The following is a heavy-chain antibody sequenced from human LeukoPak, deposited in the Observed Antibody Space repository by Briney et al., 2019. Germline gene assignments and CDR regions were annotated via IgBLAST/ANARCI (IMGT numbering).Heavy chain of an antibody. CDR3: ARDRRAVAGSGFDY. Sequence: ASVKVSCKASGYTFTSYGISWVRQAPGQGREWMGWISAYNGNTNYAQKLQGRVTMTTDTSTSTAYMELRSLRSDDTAVYYCARDRRAVAGSGFDYWGQGTLVTVSS. CDR2: ISAYNGNT. J-gene: IGHJ4*02. D-gene: IGHD6-19*01. V-gene: IGHV1-18*01. CDR1: GYTFTSYG.